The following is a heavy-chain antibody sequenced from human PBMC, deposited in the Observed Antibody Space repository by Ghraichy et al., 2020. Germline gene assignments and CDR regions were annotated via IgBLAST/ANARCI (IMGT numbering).Heavy chain of an antibody. Sequence: SETLSLTCTVSGGSISSGDYYWSWIRQPPGKGLEWIGYIYYSGSTYYNPSLKSRVTISVDTSKNQFSLKLSSVTAADTAVYYCARVSLGAVAAGNFDYWGQGTLVTVSS. CDR3: ARVSLGAVAAGNFDY. CDR1: GGSISSGDYY. CDR2: IYYSGST. D-gene: IGHD6-19*01. V-gene: IGHV4-30-4*01. J-gene: IGHJ4*02.